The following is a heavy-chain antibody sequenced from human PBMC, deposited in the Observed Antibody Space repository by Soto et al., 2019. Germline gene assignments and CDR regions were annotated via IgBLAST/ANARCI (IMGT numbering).Heavy chain of an antibody. CDR3: ARDRPADCGGSCYFVYYYYGMDV. J-gene: IGHJ6*02. D-gene: IGHD2-15*01. CDR1: GFTFSSYA. V-gene: IGHV3-30-3*01. Sequence: GGSLRLSCAASGFTFSSYAMHWVRQAPGKGLEWVAVISYDGSNKYYADSVKGRFTISRDNSKNTLYLQMNSLRAEDTAVYYCARDRPADCGGSCYFVYYYYGMDVWGQGTTVTVSS. CDR2: ISYDGSNK.